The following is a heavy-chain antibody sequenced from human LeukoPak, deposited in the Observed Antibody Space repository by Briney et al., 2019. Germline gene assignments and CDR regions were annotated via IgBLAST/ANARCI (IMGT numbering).Heavy chain of an antibody. Sequence: PSETLSLTRTVSGGSISSYYWSWIRQPAGKGLEWIGRIHTSGSTNYNPSLKSRVIMSVDTSKNQFSLKVTSVTAADAAVYYCARAWQWLPLDSWGQGTLATVSS. CDR3: ARAWQWLPLDS. V-gene: IGHV4-4*07. CDR2: IHTSGST. CDR1: GGSISSYY. D-gene: IGHD6-19*01. J-gene: IGHJ4*02.